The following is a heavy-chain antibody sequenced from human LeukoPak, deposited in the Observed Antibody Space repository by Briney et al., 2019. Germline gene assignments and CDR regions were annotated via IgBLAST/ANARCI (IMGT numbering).Heavy chain of an antibody. D-gene: IGHD2-15*01. V-gene: IGHV3-23*01. CDR3: AKDPQRYCSGGSCLYFDY. Sequence: GGTLRLSCAASGLTFDNYAMSWVRQAPGKGLEWVSAISASGGGTNYADSVKGRFIISRDNSKNTLYLQMNSLRAEDTAVYYCAKDPQRYCSGGSCLYFDYWGQGTLVTVSS. J-gene: IGHJ4*02. CDR1: GLTFDNYA. CDR2: ISASGGGT.